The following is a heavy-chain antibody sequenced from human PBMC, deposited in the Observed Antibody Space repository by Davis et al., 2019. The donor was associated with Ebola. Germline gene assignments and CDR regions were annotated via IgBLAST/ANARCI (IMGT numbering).Heavy chain of an antibody. CDR1: GYTFTGYY. D-gene: IGHD6-19*01. CDR3: ARELPVTGHRSADF. V-gene: IGHV1-2*04. CDR2: INPNSGGT. J-gene: IGHJ4*02. Sequence: ASVKVSCKASGYTFTGYYMHWVRQAPGQGLEWMGWINPNSGGTNYAQKFQGWVTMTRDTSISTAYMELRSLNSDDTAVYYCARELPVTGHRSADFWGQGTLVTVSS.